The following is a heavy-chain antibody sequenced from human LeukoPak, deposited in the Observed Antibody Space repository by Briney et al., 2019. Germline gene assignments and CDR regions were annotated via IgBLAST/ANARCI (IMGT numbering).Heavy chain of an antibody. CDR1: GFSFSNYG. Sequence: GSLRPSCAASGFSFSNYGMHWVRQAPGKGLEWVAVIWYDGSNKYYADSVKGRFTISRDNSKNTLYVQMSSLRAEDTAVYYCARSNNGGWGYCDYWGQGTLVTVSS. CDR2: IWYDGSNK. V-gene: IGHV3-33*01. D-gene: IGHD3-16*01. J-gene: IGHJ4*02. CDR3: ARSNNGGWGYCDY.